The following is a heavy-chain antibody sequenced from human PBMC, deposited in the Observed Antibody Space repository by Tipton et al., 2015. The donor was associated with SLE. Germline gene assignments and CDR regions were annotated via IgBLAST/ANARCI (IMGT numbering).Heavy chain of an antibody. Sequence: TLSLTCAVSGGSITNYYWSWIRQPPGKGLEWIGYFYNSGSTHNPSLKSRVTMAVDTSNNHFSLKLSSVTAADTAVYYCARRSTRDDYWGQGTLVTVSS. CDR2: FYNSGST. CDR1: GGSITNYY. J-gene: IGHJ4*02. CDR3: ARRSTRDDY. V-gene: IGHV4-59*08. D-gene: IGHD4-11*01.